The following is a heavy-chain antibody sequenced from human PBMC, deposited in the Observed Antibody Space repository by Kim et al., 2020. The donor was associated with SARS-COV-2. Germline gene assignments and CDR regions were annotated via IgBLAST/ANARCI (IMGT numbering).Heavy chain of an antibody. J-gene: IGHJ3*01. V-gene: IGHV4-39*01. CDR2: IYYTGNT. CDR3: ARHSRRGGVRFPAFD. CDR1: GGSISSSGYY. Sequence: SETLSLTCTVSGGSISSSGYYWGWIRQPPGKGLEWVGSIYYTGNTYYNPSLKSRATISVDTSRNQFSLKLSSVTAADTAIYHCARHSRRGGVRFPAFD. D-gene: IGHD3-3*01.